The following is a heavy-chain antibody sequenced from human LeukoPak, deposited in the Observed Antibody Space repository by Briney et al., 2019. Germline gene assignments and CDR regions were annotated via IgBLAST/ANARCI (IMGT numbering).Heavy chain of an antibody. V-gene: IGHV3-30-3*01. D-gene: IGHD2-15*01. Sequence: GKSLRLSCAASGFTFSNYAFHWVCQAPGKGLEWVAVISSDGSNQYYADSVKGRFTISRDNSKNTLYLQMNGLRAEDTAVYCCARENYCSGGSCFNFDYWGKGPLFTVSS. CDR2: ISSDGSNQ. CDR3: ARENYCSGGSCFNFDY. J-gene: IGHJ4*02. CDR1: GFTFSNYA.